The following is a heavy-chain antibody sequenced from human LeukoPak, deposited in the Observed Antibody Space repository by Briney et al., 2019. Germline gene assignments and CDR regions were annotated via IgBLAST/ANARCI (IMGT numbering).Heavy chain of an antibody. D-gene: IGHD2-2*01. V-gene: IGHV6-1*01. CDR2: TYYRSKWYN. CDR3: ARVDCSSTSCCRGDFDY. J-gene: IGHJ4*02. Sequence: SQTLSLTCAISGDSVSSNSAAWNWIRQSPSRGLEWLGRTYYRSKWYNDYAVSVKSRITINPDTSKNQFSLQLNSVTPEDTAVYYCARVDCSSTSCCRGDFDYWGQGTLVTVSS. CDR1: GDSVSSNSAA.